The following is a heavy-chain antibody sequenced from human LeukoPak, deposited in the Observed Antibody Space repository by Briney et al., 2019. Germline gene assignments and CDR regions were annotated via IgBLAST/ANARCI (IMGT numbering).Heavy chain of an antibody. CDR3: ARGRKVPTNQAKATVVTLLGY. Sequence: GASVKVSCKASGYTFTSYDINWVRQATGQGLEWMGWMNPNSGNTGYAQKFQGRVTMTRNTSISTAYMELSSLRSEDTAVYYCARGRKVPTNQAKATVVTLLGYWGQGTLVTVSS. CDR1: GYTFTSYD. CDR2: MNPNSGNT. V-gene: IGHV1-8*01. D-gene: IGHD4-23*01. J-gene: IGHJ4*02.